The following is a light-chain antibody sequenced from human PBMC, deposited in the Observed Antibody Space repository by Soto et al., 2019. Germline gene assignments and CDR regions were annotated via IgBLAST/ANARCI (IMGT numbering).Light chain of an antibody. Sequence: QSVLTQPPSVSGAPGQRVTISCTGSSSNIGAGYDVHWYQQLPGTAPKLLIYGNSNRPSGVPDRFSGSKSGTSASLAITGXXXEDEADYYCQSYDSSLSGSGVFGGGTKVTVL. V-gene: IGLV1-40*01. CDR3: QSYDSSLSGSGV. CDR2: GNS. CDR1: SSNIGAGYD. J-gene: IGLJ3*02.